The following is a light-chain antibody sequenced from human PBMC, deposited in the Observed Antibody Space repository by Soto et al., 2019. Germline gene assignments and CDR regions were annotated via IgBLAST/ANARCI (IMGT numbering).Light chain of an antibody. V-gene: IGLV2-14*01. CDR1: SSDIGGSDF. CDR2: EVN. J-gene: IGLJ2*01. Sequence: QSVLTQPASVSGSPGQSITISCTGTSSDIGGSDFVSWYQQHPGKAPKLVMSEVNNRPSGVSSRFSGSKSGNTASLTISGLQAEDEADYYCFSYTTTNTVVFGGGTKLTVL. CDR3: FSYTTTNTVV.